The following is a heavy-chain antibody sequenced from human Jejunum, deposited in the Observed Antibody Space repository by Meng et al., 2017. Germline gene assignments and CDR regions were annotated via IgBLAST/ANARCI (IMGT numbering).Heavy chain of an antibody. V-gene: IGHV4-31*03. Sequence: QVQLQESGPGLVKLSQTLSLTCTVSGGSISSGGYYWTWIRQHPGKVLEWIGYMYFSGSTYYNPSLRSRVTISVDTSKNQFSLELTSMTAADTAVYYCARVGAILNTGEIDYWGQGTLVTVSS. D-gene: IGHD3-16*01. CDR3: ARVGAILNTGEIDY. J-gene: IGHJ4*02. CDR2: MYFSGST. CDR1: GGSISSGGYY.